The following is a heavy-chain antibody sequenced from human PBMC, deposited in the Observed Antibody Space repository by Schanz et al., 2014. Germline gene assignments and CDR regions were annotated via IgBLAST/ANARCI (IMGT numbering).Heavy chain of an antibody. CDR2: ISAYTNNT. Sequence: QVQLVQSGAEVKKPGASVKVSCEASRYTFNTYGLNWVRQAPGQGLEWMGWISAYTNNTNYAQKVQARVTMTTDTSTGTAYMELRSLRSDDTAVYYCARDRRRYCSTASCLHDNWFDPWGQGTLVIVSS. J-gene: IGHJ5*02. CDR3: ARDRRRYCSTASCLHDNWFDP. CDR1: RYTFNTYG. V-gene: IGHV1-18*01. D-gene: IGHD2-2*01.